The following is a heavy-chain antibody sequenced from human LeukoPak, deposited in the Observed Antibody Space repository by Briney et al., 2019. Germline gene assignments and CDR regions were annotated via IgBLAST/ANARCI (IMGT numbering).Heavy chain of an antibody. V-gene: IGHV4-4*09. CDR2: IYTSGST. Sequence: SETLSLTCTVSGGSMIGYYWSWFRQSPGKGLEWIGHIYTSGSTNYNPSLKSRATISVDTSQNQFSLKLSSVTAADTAVYYCARHAISSAFFHYWGQGTLVTVSS. CDR3: ARHAISSAFFHY. CDR1: GGSMIGYY. J-gene: IGHJ4*02. D-gene: IGHD3-22*01.